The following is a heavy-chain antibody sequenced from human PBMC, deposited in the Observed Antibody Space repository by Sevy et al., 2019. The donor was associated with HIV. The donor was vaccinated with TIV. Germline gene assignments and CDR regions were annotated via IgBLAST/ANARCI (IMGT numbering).Heavy chain of an antibody. CDR2: IYYSGST. D-gene: IGHD3-10*01. Sequence: SETLSLTCTVSGGAISSSSYYWGWIRQPPGKGLEWSGSIYYSGSTYYNPSLKSRVTISVDTSKNQFSLKLSSVTAADTAVYYCASIITMVRGVSNWFDPWGQRTLVTVS. J-gene: IGHJ5*02. CDR1: GGAISSSSYY. V-gene: IGHV4-39*01. CDR3: ASIITMVRGVSNWFDP.